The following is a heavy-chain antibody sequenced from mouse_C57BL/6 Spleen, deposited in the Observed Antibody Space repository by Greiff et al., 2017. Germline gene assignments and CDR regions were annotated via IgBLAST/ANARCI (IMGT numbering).Heavy chain of an antibody. Sequence: QVQLQQSGPELVKPGASVKISCKASGYAFSSSWMNWVKQRPGKGLEWIGRIYPGDGDTNYNGKFKGKATLTADKSSSTAYMQLSSLTSEDSAVYFCAISAITTVVPAYWGQGTLVTVSA. CDR3: AISAITTVVPAY. CDR2: IYPGDGDT. CDR1: GYAFSSSW. D-gene: IGHD1-1*01. V-gene: IGHV1-82*01. J-gene: IGHJ3*01.